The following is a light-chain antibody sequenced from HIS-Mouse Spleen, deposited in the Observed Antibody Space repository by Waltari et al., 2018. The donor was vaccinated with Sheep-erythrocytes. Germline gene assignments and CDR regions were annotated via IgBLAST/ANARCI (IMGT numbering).Light chain of an antibody. J-gene: IGLJ1*01. V-gene: IGLV2-11*01. CDR1: SRVVGGYTY. CDR2: DVS. CDR3: CSYAGSYNHV. Sequence: QSALTQPRSVSGSPGQPVTISSPGTSRVVGGYTYSPWYQQHPGKAPKLIIYDVSKRPSGVPDRFSGSKSGNTASLTISGLQAEDEADYYCCSYAGSYNHVFATGTKVTVL.